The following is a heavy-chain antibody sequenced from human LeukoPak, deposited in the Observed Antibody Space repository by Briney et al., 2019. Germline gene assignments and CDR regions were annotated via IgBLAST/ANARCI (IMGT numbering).Heavy chain of an antibody. Sequence: SETLSLTCTVSGGSISSSSYYWGWIRQPPGKGLEWIGSIYYSGSTYYNPSLKSRVTISVDTSKNQFSLKLSSVTAADTAVYYCARPSLRLALDYWGQGTLVTVSS. CDR2: IYYSGST. CDR1: GGSISSSSYY. J-gene: IGHJ4*02. V-gene: IGHV4-39*01. CDR3: ARPSLRLALDY. D-gene: IGHD1-1*01.